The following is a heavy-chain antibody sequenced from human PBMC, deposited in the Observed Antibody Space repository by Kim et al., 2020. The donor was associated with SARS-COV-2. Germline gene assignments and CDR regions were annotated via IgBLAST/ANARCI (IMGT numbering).Heavy chain of an antibody. Sequence: GGSLRLSCAASGFTFSSYAMHWVRQAPGKGLEWVAVISYDGSNKYYADSVKGRFTISRDNSKNTLYLQMNSLRAEDTAVYYCARDQSGFYYYDSSGLFDYWGQGTLVTVSS. CDR3: ARDQSGFYYYDSSGLFDY. V-gene: IGHV3-30*04. D-gene: IGHD3-22*01. CDR1: GFTFSSYA. J-gene: IGHJ4*02. CDR2: ISYDGSNK.